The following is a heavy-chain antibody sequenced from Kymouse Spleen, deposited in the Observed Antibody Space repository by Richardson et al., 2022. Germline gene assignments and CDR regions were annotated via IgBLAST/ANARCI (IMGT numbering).Heavy chain of an antibody. Sequence: QVQLQESGPGLVKPSETLSLTCTVSGGSISSYYWSWIRQPPGKGLEWIGYIYYSGSTNYNPSLKSRVTISVDTSKNQFSLKLSSVTAADTAVYYCARATTHYFDYWGQGTLVTVSS. V-gene: IGHV4-59*01. D-gene: IGHD4-17*01,IGHD4-23*01. CDR2: IYYSGST. CDR1: GGSISSYY. J-gene: IGHJ4*02. CDR3: ARATTHYFDY.